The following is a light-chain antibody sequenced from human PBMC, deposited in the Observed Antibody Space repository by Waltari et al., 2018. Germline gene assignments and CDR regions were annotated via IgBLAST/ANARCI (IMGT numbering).Light chain of an antibody. CDR1: KLVYKS. J-gene: IGLJ3*02. V-gene: IGLV3-21*04. CDR3: QVSDSSTAHSWV. CDR2: YDH. Sequence: SYVLTQPPSVSVAPGETARITCGGDKLVYKSVHWYQQRPGQAPVLVISYDHDRPSGIPERFSVSKSGNTATLPIIRVEAGDAADYYCQVSDSSTAHSWVFGGGTRLTVL.